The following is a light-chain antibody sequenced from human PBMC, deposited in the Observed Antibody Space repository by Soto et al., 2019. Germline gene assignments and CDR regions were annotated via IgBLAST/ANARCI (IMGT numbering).Light chain of an antibody. CDR3: CSYAGSPRYV. CDR2: DVS. CDR1: SGDVGYYNY. J-gene: IGLJ1*01. V-gene: IGLV2-11*01. Sequence: QSALTQPRSVSGSPGQSVTISCTGTSGDVGYYNYVSWYQQHPGKAPKVMIYDVSERPSGVPDRFSGSKSGNTASLTISGLKAEDEADYYCCSYAGSPRYVFGTGTKLTV.